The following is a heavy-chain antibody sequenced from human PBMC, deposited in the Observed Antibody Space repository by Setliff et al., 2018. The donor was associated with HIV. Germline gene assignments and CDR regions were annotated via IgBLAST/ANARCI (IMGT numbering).Heavy chain of an antibody. J-gene: IGHJ4*02. Sequence: LRLSCAASGFTFSNYGMHWVRQAPGKGLVWVGRIRNGNRYSTEYAASVKGRFIISRDDSENSLYLQMNSLKTEDTAVYYCVGGSGTDRYDYWGRGTLVTVSS. CDR1: GFTFSNYG. CDR2: IRNGNRYST. D-gene: IGHD3-10*01. CDR3: VGGSGTDRYDY. V-gene: IGHV3-72*01.